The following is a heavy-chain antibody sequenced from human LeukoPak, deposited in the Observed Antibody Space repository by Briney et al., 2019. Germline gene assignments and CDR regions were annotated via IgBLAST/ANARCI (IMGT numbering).Heavy chain of an antibody. Sequence: GGSLRLSCAASGFTFSRCAMHWVRQAPGKGLEWVAVLSYDGSDKYYTDSVKGRFTISRDNSKNTLYLQMDSLRAEDTAVYYCARVGYYASGPFSYFDYWGQGTLVTVSS. J-gene: IGHJ4*02. CDR1: GFTFSRCA. D-gene: IGHD3-10*01. CDR2: LSYDGSDK. CDR3: ARVGYYASGPFSYFDY. V-gene: IGHV3-30-3*01.